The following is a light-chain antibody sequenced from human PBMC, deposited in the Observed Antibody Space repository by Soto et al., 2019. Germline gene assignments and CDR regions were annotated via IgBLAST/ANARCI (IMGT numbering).Light chain of an antibody. CDR3: QSYDSSLRVL. V-gene: IGLV1-40*01. CDR2: NYI. J-gene: IGLJ2*01. CDR1: DSTIGAGYD. Sequence: QSALTQPPSVSGAPGQRVTISCTGSDSTIGAGYDVHWYQQLPGRAPKLLIYNYINRPSGVPDRFSGSKSGTSASLAISGLQAEDESDYYCQSYDSSLRVLFGGGTKLTVL.